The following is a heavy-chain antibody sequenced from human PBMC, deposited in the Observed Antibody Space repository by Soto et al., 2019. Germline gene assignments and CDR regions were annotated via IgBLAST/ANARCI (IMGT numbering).Heavy chain of an antibody. CDR2: ISGYGGQR. J-gene: IGHJ4*02. V-gene: IGHV1-18*01. CDR1: GYTFNTFG. CDR3: XXXXGKYFGVNDF. D-gene: IGHD2-8*01. Sequence: IQLVQSAGGMKRPGASVKVSCKASGYTFNTFGITWVRQAPGQGLEWMGCISGYGGQRDYSRKLQGRITLTTDPXXXXXXXXXXXXXXXXXXXXXXXXXXGKYFGVNDFWGQGTLVTVSS.